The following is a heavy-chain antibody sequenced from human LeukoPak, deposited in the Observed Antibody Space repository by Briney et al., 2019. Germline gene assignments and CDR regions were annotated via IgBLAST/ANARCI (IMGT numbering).Heavy chain of an antibody. CDR3: ASTVTPKAYDAFDI. V-gene: IGHV4-39*01. CDR1: GGSISSSRYY. D-gene: IGHD4-17*01. CDR2: IYYSGST. Sequence: SETLSLTCTVSGGSISSSRYYWGWIRQPPGKGLEWIGSIYYSGSTYYTPSLKSRVTITANTSKNQVSLKLSSVTAADTAVYYCASTVTPKAYDAFDIWGQGTMVTVSS. J-gene: IGHJ3*02.